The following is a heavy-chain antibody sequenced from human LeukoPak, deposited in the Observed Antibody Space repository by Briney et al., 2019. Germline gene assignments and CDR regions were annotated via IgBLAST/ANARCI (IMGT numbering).Heavy chain of an antibody. CDR1: GFTFSSYE. V-gene: IGHV3-48*03. Sequence: PGGSLRLSCAASGFTFSSYEMNWVRQAPGKGLEWVSYISSSGSNIKYADSVKGRFTISRGNAKNSLYLQMNSLRAEDTAVYYCARVSPYYYMDVWGKGTTVTVSS. CDR3: ARVSPYYYMDV. J-gene: IGHJ6*03. CDR2: ISSSGSNI.